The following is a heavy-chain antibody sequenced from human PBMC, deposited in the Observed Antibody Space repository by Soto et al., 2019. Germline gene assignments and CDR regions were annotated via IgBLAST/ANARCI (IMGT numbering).Heavy chain of an antibody. Sequence: VKVSCKASGGTFSSYAISWVRQAPGQGLEWMGGIIPIFGTANYAQKFQGRVTITADESTSTAYMELSSLRSEDTAVYYCARDPKQYSSSWYRRTYYYYGMDVWGQGTTVTVSS. CDR2: IIPIFGTA. V-gene: IGHV1-69*01. D-gene: IGHD6-13*01. CDR1: GGTFSSYA. CDR3: ARDPKQYSSSWYRRTYYYYGMDV. J-gene: IGHJ6*02.